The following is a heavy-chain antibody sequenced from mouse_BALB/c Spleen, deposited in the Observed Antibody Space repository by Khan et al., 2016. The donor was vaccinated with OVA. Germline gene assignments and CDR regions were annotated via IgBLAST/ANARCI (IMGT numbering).Heavy chain of an antibody. CDR3: ARNYDYEEGLAY. J-gene: IGHJ3*01. CDR1: GFSLTSYG. CDR2: IWSGGST. Sequence: VELVESGPGLVQPSQSLSITCTVSGFSLTSYGVHWVRQSPGKGLEWLGVIWSGGSTDYNEAFISSLSISKDNSKSQVFFKMNSLQGNDAAIYYCARNYDYEEGLAYWGQGTLVTVSA. D-gene: IGHD2-4*01. V-gene: IGHV2-2*02.